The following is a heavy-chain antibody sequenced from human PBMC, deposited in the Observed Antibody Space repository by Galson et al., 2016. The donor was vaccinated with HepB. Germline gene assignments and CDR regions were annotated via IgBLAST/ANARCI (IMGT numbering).Heavy chain of an antibody. CDR1: GFRFSDYT. J-gene: IGHJ6*02. CDR3: ARPYTYYFGSGSYFDVLHYGMDV. CDR2: ISASSGTT. Sequence: SLRLSCAASGFRFSDYTMNWVRQAPGRGLEWVAYISASSGTTYYADSVKGRFTIPRDNANNSLSLQMNSLRAEDTALYYCARPYTYYFGSGSYFDVLHYGMDVWGQGTTVTVSS. V-gene: IGHV3-48*01. D-gene: IGHD3-10*01.